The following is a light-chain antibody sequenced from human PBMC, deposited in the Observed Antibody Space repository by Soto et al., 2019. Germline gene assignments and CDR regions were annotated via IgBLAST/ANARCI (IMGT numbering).Light chain of an antibody. CDR1: QSVSSS. CDR2: DAS. V-gene: IGKV3-11*01. Sequence: EIVLTQSPATPSLSPGEGATLSCRAGQSVSSSVAWYQQKPGQAPRLLIYDASNRATGIPVRFSGSGSGTDFTLTISSLEPEDFAVYYCQQRSDWVTFGGGTKVEL. CDR3: QQRSDWVT. J-gene: IGKJ4*01.